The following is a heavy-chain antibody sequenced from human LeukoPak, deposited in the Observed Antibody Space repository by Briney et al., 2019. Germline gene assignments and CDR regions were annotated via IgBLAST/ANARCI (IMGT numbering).Heavy chain of an antibody. CDR3: AKDQDVGSSSGYPDRDY. Sequence: QTGGSLRLSCAASGFTFSSYAMSWVRQAPGKGLEWVSAISGSGGSTYYADSVKGRFTISRDNSKNTLYLQMNSLRAEDTAVYYCAKDQDVGSSSGYPDRDYWGQGTLVTVSS. D-gene: IGHD3-22*01. CDR1: GFTFSSYA. J-gene: IGHJ4*02. CDR2: ISGSGGST. V-gene: IGHV3-23*01.